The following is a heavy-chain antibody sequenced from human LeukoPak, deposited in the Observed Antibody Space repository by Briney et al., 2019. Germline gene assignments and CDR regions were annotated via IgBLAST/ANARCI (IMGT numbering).Heavy chain of an antibody. J-gene: IGHJ4*02. Sequence: GASVKVSCKASGYTFTGYYMHWVRQAPGQGLEWMGWINPNSGGTNYAQKFQGRVTMTRDTSISTAYMELSRLRSDDTAVYYCAREGGGGVTMVRAEDYSFDYWGQGTLVTVSS. V-gene: IGHV1-2*02. CDR1: GYTFTGYY. CDR2: INPNSGGT. CDR3: AREGGGGVTMVRAEDYSFDY. D-gene: IGHD3-10*01.